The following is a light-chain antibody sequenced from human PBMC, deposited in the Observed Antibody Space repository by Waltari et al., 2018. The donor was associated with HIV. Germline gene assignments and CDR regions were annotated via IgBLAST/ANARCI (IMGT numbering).Light chain of an antibody. J-gene: IGLJ2*01. CDR2: RNN. CDR3: AAWDGSLSVVV. CDR1: SSNLGSNS. Sequence: QSVLTQPPSASGTPGQRVTISCYGSSSNLGSNSVYWYQQLPGTAPKLLLYRNNQRPSGVPDRFSGSKSGTSASLAISGLRSEDEAEYYCAAWDGSLSVVVFGGGTKLTVL. V-gene: IGLV1-47*01.